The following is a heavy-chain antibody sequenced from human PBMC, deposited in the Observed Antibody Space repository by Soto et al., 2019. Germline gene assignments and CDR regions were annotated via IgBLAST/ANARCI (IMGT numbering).Heavy chain of an antibody. J-gene: IGHJ5*02. CDR1: GGSISSSTYY. V-gene: IGHV4-39*02. CDR2: IYESGTT. D-gene: IGHD2-15*01. Sequence: PSETLSLTCTVSGGSISSSTYYWGWIRQPPGKGLEWIGSIYESGTTYYNPPLKSRVIISVDTSKNQFSLKLSSVTAADTALYYCARGYCSGGSCYWNWFDPWGQGTLVTVSS. CDR3: ARGYCSGGSCYWNWFDP.